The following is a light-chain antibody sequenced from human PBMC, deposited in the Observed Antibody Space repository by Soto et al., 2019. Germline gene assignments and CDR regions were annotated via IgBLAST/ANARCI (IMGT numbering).Light chain of an antibody. J-gene: IGKJ4*01. CDR1: QGIGDT. Sequence: TPSPDSLSVSLGERATLSCRASQGIGDTLAWYQQKPGQTPRLLIYDTSIRAAGVPARFSGSRSGAEFTLTISSLQSEDFAVYYCQHYVTWPLTFGGGTKVDIK. V-gene: IGKV3-15*01. CDR2: DTS. CDR3: QHYVTWPLT.